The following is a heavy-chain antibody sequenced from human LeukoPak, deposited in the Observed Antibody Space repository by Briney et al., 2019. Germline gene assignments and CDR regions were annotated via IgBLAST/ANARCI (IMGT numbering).Heavy chain of an antibody. J-gene: IGHJ3*02. CDR3: ARGVVRGVIYDAFDI. D-gene: IGHD3-10*01. CDR1: GGSISSYY. Sequence: SETLSLTCTVSGGSISSYYWSWIRQPPGKGLELIGYIYYSGSTNYNPSLKSRVTISVDTSKNQFSLKLSSVTAADTAVYYCARGVVRGVIYDAFDIWGQGTMVTVSS. V-gene: IGHV4-59*01. CDR2: IYYSGST.